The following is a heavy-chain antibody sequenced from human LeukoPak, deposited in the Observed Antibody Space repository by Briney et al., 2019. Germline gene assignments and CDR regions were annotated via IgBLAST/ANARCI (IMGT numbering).Heavy chain of an antibody. V-gene: IGHV3-30*18. CDR1: GFTFSSYG. CDR3: AKDLRDSRLLPRRYFSGGSCYQGIDY. CDR2: ISYDCSHK. Sequence: PGASLRLSCEASGFTFSSYGIHWVRQAPGKGLEWVAVISYDCSHKYYADSVQGRFTISRDNSKNTLYLQMNSLRAEDTAVYYCAKDLRDSRLLPRRYFSGGSCYQGIDYWGEGTLVTASS. D-gene: IGHD2-15*01. J-gene: IGHJ4*02.